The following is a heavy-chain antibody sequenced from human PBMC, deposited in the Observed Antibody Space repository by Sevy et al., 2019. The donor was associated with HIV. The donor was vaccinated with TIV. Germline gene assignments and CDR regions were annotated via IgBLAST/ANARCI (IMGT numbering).Heavy chain of an antibody. CDR1: GYTSTGYY. CDR2: VNPKSGGT. Sequence: ASVKVSCKASGYTSTGYYIHLVRQAPEQGLEWMGWVNPKSGGTNYAQKFQGRVTMTRDTSISTAYMELSRLRSDDTAVYYCARDRIDGAPDGFEIWGQRTMVTVSS. CDR3: ARDRIDGAPDGFEI. J-gene: IGHJ3*02. D-gene: IGHD1-26*01. V-gene: IGHV1-2*02.